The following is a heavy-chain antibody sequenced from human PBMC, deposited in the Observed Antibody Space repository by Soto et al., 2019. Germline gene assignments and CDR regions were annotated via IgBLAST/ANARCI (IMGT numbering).Heavy chain of an antibody. CDR2: ISAYNGNT. D-gene: IGHD6-13*01. CDR1: GYTFTSYG. J-gene: IGHJ4*02. V-gene: IGHV1-18*01. CDR3: ARVVAAAGTLLY. Sequence: QVQLVQSGAEVKKPGASVKVSCKASGYTFTSYGISWVRQAPGQGLEWMGWISAYNGNTNYAQKIQGRVTMTTATATSTADMELRSLRSDDTAVYYCARVVAAAGTLLYWGQGTLVTVSS.